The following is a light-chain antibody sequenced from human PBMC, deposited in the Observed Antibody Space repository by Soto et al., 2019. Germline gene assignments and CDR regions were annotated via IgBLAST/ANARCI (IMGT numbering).Light chain of an antibody. Sequence: DIQMTQSPSSVSASVGDRVTITCRASHRISDWLAWYQQKPGKAPRLLVYTASTLQSGVPSRFSGSGFGTEFTLTINGLQPEDFATYFCQQANSVPLTFGGGTKVEI. CDR2: TAS. V-gene: IGKV1D-12*01. CDR3: QQANSVPLT. CDR1: HRISDW. J-gene: IGKJ4*01.